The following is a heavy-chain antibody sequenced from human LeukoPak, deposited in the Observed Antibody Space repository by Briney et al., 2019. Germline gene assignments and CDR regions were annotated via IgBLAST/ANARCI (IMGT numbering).Heavy chain of an antibody. CDR2: INHSGST. Sequence: SETLSLTCAVYGGSFSGYYWSWIRQPPGKGLEWIGEINHSGSTNYNPSLKSRVTISVDTSKNQFSLKLSSVTAADTAVYYCARDSYYVIDYWGQGTLVTVSS. V-gene: IGHV4-34*01. CDR1: GGSFSGYY. J-gene: IGHJ4*02. CDR3: ARDSYYVIDY. D-gene: IGHD3-10*02.